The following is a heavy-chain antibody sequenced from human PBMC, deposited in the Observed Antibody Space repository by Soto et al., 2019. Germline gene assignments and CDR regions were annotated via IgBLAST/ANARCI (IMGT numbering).Heavy chain of an antibody. CDR2: TYHSGNP. J-gene: IGHJ2*01. CDR3: ARANILTGYYVVYFDV. V-gene: IGHV4-30-2*01. D-gene: IGHD3-9*01. Sequence: SETLSLTCDVSGDTISTGGYTWAWIRQPPGKALEWIGHTYHSGNPYYNPSLKSRVIISVDRSKNQFSLKLRSVTAADTAVYYCARANILTGYYVVYFDVWGRGTLVTVSS. CDR1: GDTISTGGYT.